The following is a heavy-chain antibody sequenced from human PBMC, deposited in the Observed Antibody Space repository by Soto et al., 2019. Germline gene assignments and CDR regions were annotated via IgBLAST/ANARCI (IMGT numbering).Heavy chain of an antibody. J-gene: IGHJ4*02. CDR2: ISSNGGST. V-gene: IGHV3-64*01. CDR3: STETADILTGAHYYFDY. CDR1: GFTFSSYA. D-gene: IGHD3-9*01. Sequence: EVQLVESGGGLVQPGGSLRLSCAASGFTFSSYAMHWVRQAPGKGLEYVSAISSNGGSTYYANSVKGRFTISRDNSKTTLYLQMGSPRAEGMAVYYCSTETADILTGAHYYFDYWGQGTLVTVSS.